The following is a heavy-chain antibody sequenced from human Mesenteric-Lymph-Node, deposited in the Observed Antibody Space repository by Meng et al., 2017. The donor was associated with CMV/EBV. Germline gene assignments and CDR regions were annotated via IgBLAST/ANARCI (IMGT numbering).Heavy chain of an antibody. CDR1: GLTFNSYI. CDR2: ISSDGNNK. V-gene: IGHV3-30-3*01. J-gene: IGHJ3*02. D-gene: IGHD4-23*01. CDR3: VRESNYGGHSDAFDI. Sequence: GESLKISCAASGLTFNSYIMHWVRQAPGKGLEWVALISSDGNNKFYADSVKGRFTISGDNPKNTLYLQMNSLTAEDTAVYYCVRESNYGGHSDAFDIWGQGTMVTVSS.